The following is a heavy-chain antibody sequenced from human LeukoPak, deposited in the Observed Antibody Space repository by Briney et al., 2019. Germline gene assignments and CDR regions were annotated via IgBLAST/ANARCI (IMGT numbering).Heavy chain of an antibody. J-gene: IGHJ6*03. CDR2: IYSGGST. CDR1: GFTVSSNY. CDR3: ARGPGVPAAMTYYYYYYMDV. V-gene: IGHV3-53*01. Sequence: PGGSLRLSCAASGFTVSSNYMSWVRQAPGKGLEWVSVIYSGGSTYYADSVKGRFTISRDNSKNTLYLQMNSLRAEDTAVYYCARGPGVPAAMTYYYYYYMDVWGKGTTVTISS. D-gene: IGHD2-2*01.